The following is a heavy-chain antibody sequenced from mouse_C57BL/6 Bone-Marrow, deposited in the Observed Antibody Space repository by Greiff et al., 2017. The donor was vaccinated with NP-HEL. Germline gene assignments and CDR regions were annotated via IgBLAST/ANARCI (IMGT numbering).Heavy chain of an antibody. Sequence: VQLTQPCSYLFIPLASVKLSCTASGFNIKDDYMHWVKQRPEQGLEWIGWIDPENGDTEYASKFQGKATITADTSSNTAYLQLSSLTSEDTAVYYCINSYYEYAMDYWGQGTSVTVSS. CDR2: IDPENGDT. J-gene: IGHJ4*01. D-gene: IGHD2-4*01. CDR1: GFNIKDDY. CDR3: INSYYEYAMDY. V-gene: IGHV14-4*01.